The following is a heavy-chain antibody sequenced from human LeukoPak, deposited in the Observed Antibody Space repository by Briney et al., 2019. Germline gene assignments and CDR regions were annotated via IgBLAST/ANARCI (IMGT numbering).Heavy chain of an antibody. D-gene: IGHD3-16*02. CDR3: AREYYDYVWGGYRPYYFDY. J-gene: IGHJ4*02. CDR1: GGSTNSNY. Sequence: SETLSLTCTVSGGSTNSNYWNWIRQPAGKGLEWIGRIYSSGSTSYKPSLKSRVTMSVDTSKNQFSLQLSSVTAADTAVYYCAREYYDYVWGGYRPYYFDYWGQGTLVTVSS. CDR2: IYSSGST. V-gene: IGHV4-4*07.